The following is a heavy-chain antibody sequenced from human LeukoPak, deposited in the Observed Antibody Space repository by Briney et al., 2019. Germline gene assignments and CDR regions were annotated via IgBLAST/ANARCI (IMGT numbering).Heavy chain of an antibody. D-gene: IGHD6-19*01. CDR1: GFTVSSNY. CDR2: IYSGGST. J-gene: IGHJ3*02. CDR3: AKPKAVAGTSSAFDI. V-gene: IGHV3-53*01. Sequence: GGSLRLSCAASGFTVSSNYMSWVRQAPGKGLEWVSVIYSGGSTYYADSVKGRFTISRDNSKNTLYLQMNSLRAEDTAVYYCAKPKAVAGTSSAFDIWGQGTMVTVSS.